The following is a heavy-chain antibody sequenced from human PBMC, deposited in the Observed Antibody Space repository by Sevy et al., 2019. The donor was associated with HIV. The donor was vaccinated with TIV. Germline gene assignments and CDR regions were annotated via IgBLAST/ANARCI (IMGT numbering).Heavy chain of an antibody. CDR1: GFTFXKYS. J-gene: IGHJ4*02. V-gene: IGHV3-23*01. CDR3: AREGCTKPHDY. Sequence: GGSLRLSCAASGFTFXKYSMSWVRQPPGKGLEWVSTLSFGCGEINYADSVKGRFTISRDNSKSSVYLQMNNLRPEDTAVYYCAREGCTKPHDYWGQGTLVTVSS. D-gene: IGHD2-8*01. CDR2: LSFGCGEI.